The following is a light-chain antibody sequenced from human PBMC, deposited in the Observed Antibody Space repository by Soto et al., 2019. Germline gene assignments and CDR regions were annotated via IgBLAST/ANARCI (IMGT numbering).Light chain of an antibody. CDR1: SSNIGAGYD. J-gene: IGLJ7*01. Sequence: QSVLTQPPSVSGAPGQRVTISCTGSSSNIGAGYDVHWYQQLPGTAPKLLIYGNSNRPSGVPDRFSGSKSGTSASLAITGLQAEDEADYYCLSYDSSLSSAVFGGGTQLTVL. V-gene: IGLV1-40*01. CDR2: GNS. CDR3: LSYDSSLSSAV.